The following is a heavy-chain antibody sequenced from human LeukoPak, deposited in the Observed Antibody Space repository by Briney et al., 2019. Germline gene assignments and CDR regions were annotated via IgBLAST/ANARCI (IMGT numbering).Heavy chain of an antibody. CDR3: ARDRGWIRDY. D-gene: IGHD2-2*03. Sequence: GGSLRLSCVASGFALINYNMIWVRQAPGKEPEWISILNPTATSVMYADSLKGRFSVSRDNAKNTFFLHMNRLTVEDTAMYYCARDRGWIRDYWGGGTPVTVSS. V-gene: IGHV3-11*01. J-gene: IGHJ4*02. CDR1: GFALINYN. CDR2: LNPTATSV.